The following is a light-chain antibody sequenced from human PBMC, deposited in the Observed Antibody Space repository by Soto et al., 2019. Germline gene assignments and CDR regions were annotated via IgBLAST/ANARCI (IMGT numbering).Light chain of an antibody. Sequence: EVMMTQFPDTVAVTPGETVTRSRGASQSVRTNLAWYQQRPGQAPRLLIHYSSTRATDVPARFSGSGSGTDFTLTISRLEPEDFAVYYCQQYGSSPGTFGQGTKVDIK. CDR3: QQYGSSPGT. J-gene: IGKJ1*01. CDR2: YSS. CDR1: QSVRTN. V-gene: IGKV3D-20*01.